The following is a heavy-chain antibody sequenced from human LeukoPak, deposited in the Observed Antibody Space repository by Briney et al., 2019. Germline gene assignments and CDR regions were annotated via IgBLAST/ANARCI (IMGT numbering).Heavy chain of an antibody. CDR2: IYTSGST. CDR1: SGSISTSNYY. J-gene: IGHJ5*02. CDR3: ARVGDYGDYWFDP. D-gene: IGHD4-17*01. Sequence: RTSETLSLTCTVSSGSISTSNYYWGWVRQPPGKALEWIGRIYTSGSTNYNPSLKSRVTISVDTSKNQFSLKLSSVTAADTAVYYCARVGDYGDYWFDPWGQGTLVTVSS. V-gene: IGHV4-39*07.